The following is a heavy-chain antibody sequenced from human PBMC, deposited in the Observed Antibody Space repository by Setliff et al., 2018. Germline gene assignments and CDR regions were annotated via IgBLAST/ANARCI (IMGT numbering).Heavy chain of an antibody. CDR1: GFTFSSYA. V-gene: IGHV3-23*03. D-gene: IGHD4-4*01. J-gene: IGHJ4*02. CDR2: FYDSRGDT. Sequence: LRLSCSASGFTFSSYAMHWVRQAPGKGLEWVSIFYDSRGDTYYADSVKGRFTVSKDNSKNTMYLQMNSLRDEDTAIYFCAKCTSWDSHYPYFDYWGQGALVTVSS. CDR3: AKCTSWDSHYPYFDY.